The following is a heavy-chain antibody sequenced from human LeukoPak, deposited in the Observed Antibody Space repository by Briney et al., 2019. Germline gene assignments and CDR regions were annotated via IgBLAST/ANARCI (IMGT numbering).Heavy chain of an antibody. J-gene: IGHJ4*02. Sequence: PGGSLRLSCTVSGFTVSTNSMSRVRQAPGKGLEWVSFIYSDNTHYSDSVKGRFTISRDNSKNSLYLQMNSLRAEDTAVYYCARALIGYYFDYWGQGTLVTVSS. D-gene: IGHD2-8*01. CDR2: IYSDNT. CDR3: ARALIGYYFDY. CDR1: GFTVSTNS. V-gene: IGHV3-66*01.